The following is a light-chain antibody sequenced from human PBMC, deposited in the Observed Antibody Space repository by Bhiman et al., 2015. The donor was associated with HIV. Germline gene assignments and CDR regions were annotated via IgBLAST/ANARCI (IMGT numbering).Light chain of an antibody. J-gene: IGLJ1*01. Sequence: QSALTQPASVSGSPGQSITISCTGTSSDVGGYTYVSWYQQYSGKAPKLMIYDVSQRPSGVSNRFSGSKSGNTASLTISGLQAEDEADYYCTSYTSSSTLYVFGSGTKVTV. CDR3: TSYTSSSTLYV. CDR1: SSDVGGYTY. CDR2: DVS. V-gene: IGLV2-14*01.